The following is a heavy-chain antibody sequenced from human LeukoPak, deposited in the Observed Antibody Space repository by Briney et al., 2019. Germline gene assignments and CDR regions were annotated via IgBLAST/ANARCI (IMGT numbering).Heavy chain of an antibody. CDR3: ARALGVAAAGIIWFDP. V-gene: IGHV4-39*07. CDR1: GGSISTSNYY. CDR2: IFYSGST. Sequence: SETLSLTCTVSGGSISTSNYYWGWIRQPPGKGLEWIGNIFYSGSTYYSPSLKSRVTISLDTSKNQFSLKLSSVTAADTAVYYCARALGVAAAGIIWFDPWGQGTLVTVSS. D-gene: IGHD6-13*01. J-gene: IGHJ5*02.